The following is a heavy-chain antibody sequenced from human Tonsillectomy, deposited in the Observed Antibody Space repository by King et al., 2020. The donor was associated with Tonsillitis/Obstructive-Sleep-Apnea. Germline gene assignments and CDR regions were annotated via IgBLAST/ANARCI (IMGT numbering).Heavy chain of an antibody. J-gene: IGHJ3*02. CDR1: GGSISSSNW. CDR2: IYHSGST. D-gene: IGHD4-17*01. V-gene: IGHV4-4*02. CDR3: ARDRGFYGDSSFDI. Sequence: VQLQESGPGLVKPSGTLSLTCAVSGGSISSSNWWSWVRQPPGKGLEWIGDIYHSGSTNYNPSLKSRVTISVDKPKNQFSLRLTSVTAADTAVYYCARDRGFYGDSSFDIWGQGTMVAVSS.